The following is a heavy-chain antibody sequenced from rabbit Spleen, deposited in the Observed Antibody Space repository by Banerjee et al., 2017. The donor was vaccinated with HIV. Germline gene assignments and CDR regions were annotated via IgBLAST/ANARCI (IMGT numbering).Heavy chain of an antibody. V-gene: IGHV1S43*01. CDR3: ARDATNSGFYFDL. D-gene: IGHD1-1*01. CDR2: IDTGRGTT. J-gene: IGHJ4*01. CDR1: GFSFNEFSFNSDYD. Sequence: QEQLEESGGDLVKPGASLTLTCKVSGFSFNEFSFNSDYDLCWVRQAPGKGLELIASIDTGRGTTRYASRAKGRFTISRSTSLNTVDLKMTSLTAADTATYFCARDATNSGFYFDLWGPGTLVTVS.